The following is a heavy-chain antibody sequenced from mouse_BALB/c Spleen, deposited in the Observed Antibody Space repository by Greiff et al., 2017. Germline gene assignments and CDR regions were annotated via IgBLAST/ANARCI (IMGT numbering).Heavy chain of an antibody. CDR1: GYAFTNYL. CDR2: INPGSGGT. Sequence: VKLMESGAELVRPGTSVKVSCKASGYAFTNYLIEWVKQRPGQGLEWIGVINPGSGGTNYNEKFKGKATLTADKSSSTAYMQLSSLTSDDSAVYFCARFGDYDAMDYWGQGTSVTVSS. CDR3: ARFGDYDAMDY. V-gene: IGHV1-54*01. J-gene: IGHJ4*01.